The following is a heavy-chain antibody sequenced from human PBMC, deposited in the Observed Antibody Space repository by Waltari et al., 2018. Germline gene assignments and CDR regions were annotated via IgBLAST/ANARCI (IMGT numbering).Heavy chain of an antibody. J-gene: IGHJ4*02. CDR3: AKGSSHDFGDFGQSFDY. Sequence: EVQLVESGGDLVQPGRSLRLSCAASGFPFENYAIYLVRKLPVKVLEWVLGINLGVGSVCYADFTEGRFTISIDNAKNSLYLEMNNLRAEDTALFYCAKGSSHDFGDFGQSFDYWGQGTLVTVSS. V-gene: IGHV3-9*01. CDR2: INLGVGSV. CDR1: GFPFENYA. D-gene: IGHD4-17*01.